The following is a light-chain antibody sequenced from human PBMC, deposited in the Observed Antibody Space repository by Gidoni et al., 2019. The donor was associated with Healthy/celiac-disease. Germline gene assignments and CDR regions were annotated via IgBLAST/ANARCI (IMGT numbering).Light chain of an antibody. V-gene: IGKV3-11*01. CDR1: QSVSSY. CDR3: QQRSNWPSIT. J-gene: IGKJ5*01. Sequence: EIVLTQSPATPSLSPGERATLSCRASQSVSSYLAWYQQNPGQAPRLLIYDASNRATGIPARFSGSGSGTDFTLTISSLEPEDFAVYYCQQRSNWPSITFGQGTRLEIK. CDR2: DAS.